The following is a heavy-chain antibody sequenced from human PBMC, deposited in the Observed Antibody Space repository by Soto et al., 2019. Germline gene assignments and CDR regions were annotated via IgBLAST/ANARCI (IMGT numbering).Heavy chain of an antibody. CDR2: IRSKANSYAT. D-gene: IGHD6-6*01. Sequence: EVPLVESGGGLVQPGGSLKLSCAASGFTFSGSAMHWVRQASGKGLEWVGRIRSKANSYATAYAASVKGRFTISRDDSKNTAYLQMNSLKTEDTAVYYCTRSQLRAGWFDPWGQGTLVTVSS. V-gene: IGHV3-73*02. J-gene: IGHJ5*02. CDR1: GFTFSGSA. CDR3: TRSQLRAGWFDP.